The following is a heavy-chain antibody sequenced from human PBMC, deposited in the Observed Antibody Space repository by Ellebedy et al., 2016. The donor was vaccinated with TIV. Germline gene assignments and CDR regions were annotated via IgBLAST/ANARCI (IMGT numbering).Heavy chain of an antibody. CDR1: AASISTYY. Sequence: MPSETLSLTCTVSAASISTYYWSWIRQPPGKGLEWIASIYYSGSTNYNTSLKSGVTISVETSKNQISLTLMSSVSAADTAVYYCARVAITAAVGGGYFDLWGRGTLVTVSS. D-gene: IGHD6-13*01. V-gene: IGHV4-59*01. CDR3: ARVAITAAVGGGYFDL. CDR2: IYYSGST. J-gene: IGHJ2*01.